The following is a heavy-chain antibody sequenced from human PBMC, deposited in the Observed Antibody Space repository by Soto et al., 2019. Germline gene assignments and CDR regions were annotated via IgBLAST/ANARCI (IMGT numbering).Heavy chain of an antibody. Sequence: GGSLRLPCAASGFTFSDYYMSWIRQAPGKGLEWVSYISSSGSTIYYADSVKGRFTISRDNAKNSLYLQMNSLRAEDTAVYYCARDYDILTGYHHDYWGQGTLVTVSS. CDR2: ISSSGSTI. CDR3: ARDYDILTGYHHDY. CDR1: GFTFSDYY. J-gene: IGHJ4*02. V-gene: IGHV3-11*01. D-gene: IGHD3-9*01.